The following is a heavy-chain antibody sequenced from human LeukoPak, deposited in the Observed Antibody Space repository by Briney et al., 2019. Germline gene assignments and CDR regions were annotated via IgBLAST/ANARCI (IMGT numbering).Heavy chain of an antibody. Sequence: PGRSLRLSCAASGFTFDDYAMHWVRQAPGKGLEWVSGVSWNSGSIGYADSVKGRFTISRDNAKNSLYLQMNSLRAEDTALYYCAKDIGDLVGAPAFAFDIWGQGTMVTVSS. CDR3: AKDIGDLVGAPAFAFDI. J-gene: IGHJ3*02. CDR2: VSWNSGSI. D-gene: IGHD1-26*01. V-gene: IGHV3-9*01. CDR1: GFTFDDYA.